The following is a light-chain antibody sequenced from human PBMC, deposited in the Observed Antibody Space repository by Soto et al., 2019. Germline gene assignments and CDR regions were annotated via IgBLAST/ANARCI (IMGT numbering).Light chain of an antibody. Sequence: DVQMTQSPSTLSASVGDRVTITCRASQSISRWLAWHQQKPGKAPKLLIYDASSLESGVPSRSSGSGSGTKFTLTISSLQPDDFATYYCQQYNSYWWTFGQGTKVDIK. CDR1: QSISRW. CDR3: QQYNSYWWT. CDR2: DAS. V-gene: IGKV1-5*01. J-gene: IGKJ1*01.